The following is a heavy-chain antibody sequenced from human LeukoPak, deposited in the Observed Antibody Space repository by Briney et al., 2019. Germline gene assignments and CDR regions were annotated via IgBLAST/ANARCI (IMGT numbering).Heavy chain of an antibody. V-gene: IGHV3-74*01. CDR1: GSTFSNYW. D-gene: IGHD5-12*01. CDR2: INTDGSDT. J-gene: IGHJ4*02. Sequence: GGSLRLSCVVSGSTFSNYWLHWVRQAPGKGLVWVSRINTDGSDTSYVDSVRGRFTVSRDNAKNTLYLQMNSLRSEDTAVYYCARRGEDGFGYRYWGQGTLVTVSS. CDR3: ARRGEDGFGYRY.